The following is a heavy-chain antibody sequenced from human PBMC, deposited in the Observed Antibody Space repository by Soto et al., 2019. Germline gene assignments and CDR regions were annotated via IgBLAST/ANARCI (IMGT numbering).Heavy chain of an antibody. V-gene: IGHV1-18*01. CDR1: GYTFTRYG. D-gene: IGHD2-15*01. CDR3: AREGYCSSGSCALYSHDYFGMDV. CDR2: ISAYNGNT. J-gene: IGHJ6*02. Sequence: QVQLVQSGAEVKKPGASVKVSCKASGYTFTRYGISWVRQAPGQGLEWMGWISAYNGNTNYAQKFQGRVTMTTDTSPSTAYTELRSLTPDDTAMYYCAREGYCSSGSCALYSHDYFGMDVWGQGTTVTVSS.